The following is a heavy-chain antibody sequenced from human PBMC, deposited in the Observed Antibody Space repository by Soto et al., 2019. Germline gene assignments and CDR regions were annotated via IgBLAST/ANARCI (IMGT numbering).Heavy chain of an antibody. CDR2: MNPNTGNT. CDR3: ARGGWGPPFDL. D-gene: IGHD3-16*01. Sequence: QVQLVQSGADMKKPGASVKVSCKASGYTFTHYDINWVRQATGQGLEWMGWMNPNTGNTGFAQKFQDRVTMTRNTSISTAYTELSTLRSEDTAPYFCARGGWGPPFDLWGQGTPVTVSS. V-gene: IGHV1-8*01. J-gene: IGHJ4*02. CDR1: GYTFTHYD.